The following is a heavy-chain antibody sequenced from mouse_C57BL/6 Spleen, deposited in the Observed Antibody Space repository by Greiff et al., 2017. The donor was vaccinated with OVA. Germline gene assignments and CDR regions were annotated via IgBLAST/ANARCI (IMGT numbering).Heavy chain of an antibody. CDR2: IYPGDGDT. D-gene: IGHD1-1*01. Sequence: VKLMESGPELVKPGASVKISCKASGYAFSSSWMNWVKQRPGKGLEWIGRIYPGDGDTNYNGKFKGKATLTADKSSSTAYMQLSSLTSEDSAVYFCARIITTVVATDYFDYWGQGTTLTVSS. J-gene: IGHJ2*01. CDR3: ARIITTVVATDYFDY. V-gene: IGHV1-82*01. CDR1: GYAFSSSW.